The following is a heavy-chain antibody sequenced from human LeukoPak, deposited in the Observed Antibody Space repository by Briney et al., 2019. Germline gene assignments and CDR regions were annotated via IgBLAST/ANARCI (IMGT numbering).Heavy chain of an antibody. Sequence: PGGSLRLSCAASGFSLSTYWMTWVRQAPGKGLEWVSNIKDDGSEKKYVDSVKGRFTLSRDNAKNSLYLQINSLKAEDTAVYYCATSVPGFGESLNYWGQGTLVTVSS. CDR3: ATSVPGFGESLNY. CDR2: IKDDGSEK. D-gene: IGHD3-10*01. CDR1: GFSLSTYW. V-gene: IGHV3-7*01. J-gene: IGHJ4*02.